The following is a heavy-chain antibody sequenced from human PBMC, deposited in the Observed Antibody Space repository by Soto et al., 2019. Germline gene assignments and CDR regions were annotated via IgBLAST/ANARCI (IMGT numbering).Heavy chain of an antibody. V-gene: IGHV4-4*02. D-gene: IGHD5-18*01. CDR1: GGSISSNNW. J-gene: IGHJ4*02. CDR2: IYHSGST. CDR3: AGQVDTTYTYNY. Sequence: QVQLQESGPGLVKPSGTLSLTCAVSGGSISSNNWWSWVRQPPGKGLEWIGEIYHSGSTNYNPSLKGRVIMSVDKSPSQFSLNLGSLTAADTAVYYCAGQVDTTYTYNYWGQGTLVTVSS.